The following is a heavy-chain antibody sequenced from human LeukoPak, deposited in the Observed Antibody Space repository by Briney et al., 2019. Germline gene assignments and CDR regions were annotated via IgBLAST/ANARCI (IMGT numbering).Heavy chain of an antibody. Sequence: GSLRLSCAASGFTFYYYGMSWVRPAPGKGLEWVSGINWNGGSTGYADSVKGRFTISRDNAKNSLYPQMSSLRVEDTAVYYCAKLAKYFYGWETYYFFEHWGQGTPVTASS. V-gene: IGHV3-20*04. CDR2: INWNGGST. CDR3: AKLAKYFYGWETYYFFEH. CDR1: GFTFYYYG. J-gene: IGHJ4*02. D-gene: IGHD3-10*01.